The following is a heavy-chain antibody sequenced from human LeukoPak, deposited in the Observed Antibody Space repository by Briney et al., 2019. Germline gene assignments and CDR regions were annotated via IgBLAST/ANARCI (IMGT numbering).Heavy chain of an antibody. CDR1: GFTFRSYS. Sequence: GGSLRLSCEGSGFTFRSYSLTWVRQAPGKGLEWISFITSTSNYIYYADSVKGRFTISRDNAKNSLSLQTNSLRDGDTAVYYCARALHTYYDSSGYYLSDYWGQGTLVTVSS. V-gene: IGHV3-21*06. D-gene: IGHD3-22*01. CDR3: ARALHTYYDSSGYYLSDY. CDR2: ITSTSNYI. J-gene: IGHJ4*02.